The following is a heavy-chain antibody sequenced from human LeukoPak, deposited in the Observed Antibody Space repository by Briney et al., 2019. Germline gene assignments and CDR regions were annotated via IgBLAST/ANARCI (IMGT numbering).Heavy chain of an antibody. CDR2: ISRSSTTI. Sequence: GGSLRLSCAASGFNFSTYSMNWVRQAPGKGLEWVSDISRSSTTIYYADSVKGRFTISRDNAKNSLFLEMNSLRAEDTAVYYCARGRAAAGHFDLWGQGTLVTVSS. V-gene: IGHV3-48*01. CDR3: ARGRAAAGHFDL. J-gene: IGHJ4*02. D-gene: IGHD6-13*01. CDR1: GFNFSTYS.